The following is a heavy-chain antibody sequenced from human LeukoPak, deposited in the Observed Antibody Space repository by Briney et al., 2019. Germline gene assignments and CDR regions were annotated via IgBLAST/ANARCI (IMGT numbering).Heavy chain of an antibody. D-gene: IGHD6-6*01. Sequence: GGSLRLSCAASRFTFSSYSMNWVRQAPGKGLEWVSYISSSSSNIYYADSVKGRFTISRDNAKNSLYLQMNSLRAEDTAVYYCARDASLVVAALPSDYWGQGTLVTVSS. J-gene: IGHJ4*02. CDR1: RFTFSSYS. V-gene: IGHV3-48*01. CDR2: ISSSSSNI. CDR3: ARDASLVVAALPSDY.